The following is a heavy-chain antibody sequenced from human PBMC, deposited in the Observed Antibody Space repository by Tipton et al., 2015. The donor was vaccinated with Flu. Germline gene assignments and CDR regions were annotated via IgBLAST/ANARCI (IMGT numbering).Heavy chain of an antibody. V-gene: IGHV1-18*01. Sequence: QLVQSGPEVKKPGASVKVSCKASGYDFTTHGISWVRQAPGQGLEWMGGITSNNSNTKYAEKIQGRVTMTIDTSTTTAYMELRSLRSDDTAVYYCARIPRAFQYWCGDCCSGSLEVWGQGTMVTVSS. CDR2: ITSNNSNT. J-gene: IGHJ3*01. D-gene: IGHD2-21*02. CDR3: ARIPRAFQYWCGDCCSGSLEV. CDR1: GYDFTTHG.